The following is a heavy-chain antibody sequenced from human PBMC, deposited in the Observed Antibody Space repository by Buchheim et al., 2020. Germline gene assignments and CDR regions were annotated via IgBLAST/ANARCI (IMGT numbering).Heavy chain of an antibody. J-gene: IGHJ6*02. CDR2: IYHSGST. D-gene: IGHD3-3*01. Sequence: QVQLQESGPGLVKPSGTLSLTCAVSGGSISSSNWWSWVRQPPGKGLEWIGEIYHSGSTNYNPSLKSRVTISVDKSKNQFSLKLSSVTAADTAVYYCASASDYYDFWSGENYYYYYGMDVWGQGTT. V-gene: IGHV4-4*02. CDR1: GGSISSSNW. CDR3: ASASDYYDFWSGENYYYYYGMDV.